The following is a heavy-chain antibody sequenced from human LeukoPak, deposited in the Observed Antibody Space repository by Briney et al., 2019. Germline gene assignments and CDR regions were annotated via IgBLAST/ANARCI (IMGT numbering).Heavy chain of an antibody. V-gene: IGHV1-18*01. D-gene: IGHD3-22*01. CDR3: ARSKDYYDSSGAFDI. CDR2: ISAYNGNT. Sequence: GASVKVSYKASGYTFTSYGISWVRQAPGQGLEWMGWISAYNGNTNYAQKLQGRVTMTTDTSTSTAYMELRSLRSDDTAVYYCARSKDYYDSSGAFDIWGQGTMVTVSS. CDR1: GYTFTSYG. J-gene: IGHJ3*02.